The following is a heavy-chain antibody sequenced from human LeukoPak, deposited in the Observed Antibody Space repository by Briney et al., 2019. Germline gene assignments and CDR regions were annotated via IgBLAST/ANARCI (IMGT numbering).Heavy chain of an antibody. J-gene: IGHJ5*02. D-gene: IGHD4-17*01. CDR3: ATAGGETSRMGFDP. V-gene: IGHV3-74*01. Sequence: GGSLRLSCADSGFTFRRYWMHWVRQTPGKGLVWVSCISGDGSVTRYADSVKGRFTISRDNTRNTLYLQMHSLRVEDMAVYYCATAGGETSRMGFDPWGRGSLVTVSS. CDR1: GFTFRRYW. CDR2: ISGDGSVT.